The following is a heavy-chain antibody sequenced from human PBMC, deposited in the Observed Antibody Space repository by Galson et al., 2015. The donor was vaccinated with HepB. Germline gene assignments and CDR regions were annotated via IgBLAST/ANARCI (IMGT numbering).Heavy chain of an antibody. D-gene: IGHD2-2*01. CDR1: GFSFSDYY. Sequence: SLRLSCAASGFSFSDYYMCWIRQAPGKGLEWVSYITSSGSVIYYADSVKGRFTISRDNAKNSLYLQMNSLRAEDTAVYYCARDGTRYGSSASCKSRSFYSGMAVSNHGTTVTVSS. J-gene: IGHJ6*02. CDR3: ARDGTRYGSSASCKSRSFYSGMAV. V-gene: IGHV3-11*01. CDR2: ITSSGSVI.